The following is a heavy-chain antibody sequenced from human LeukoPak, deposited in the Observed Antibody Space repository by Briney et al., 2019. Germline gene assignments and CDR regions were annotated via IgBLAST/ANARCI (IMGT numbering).Heavy chain of an antibody. CDR1: GFTFSSYG. D-gene: IGHD6-25*01. J-gene: IGHJ4*02. V-gene: IGHV3-33*01. CDR3: ARGGGNRGYYYDY. Sequence: GGSLRLSCAASGFTFSSYGMHWVRQAPGKGLEWVAVIWYDGSNKYYADSVKGRFTISRDNSKNTLYLQMNSLRAEDTAVYYCARGGGNRGYYYDYWGQGPLVAVSS. CDR2: IWYDGSNK.